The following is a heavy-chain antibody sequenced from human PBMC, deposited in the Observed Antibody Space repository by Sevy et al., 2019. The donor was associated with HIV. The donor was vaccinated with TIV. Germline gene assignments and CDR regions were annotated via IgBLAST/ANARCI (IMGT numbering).Heavy chain of an antibody. Sequence: GGSLRLSCVASGSGFRFDDYAMNWVRQATGKSLEWVAGISWNGFSTGYGDSVKGRATISRDNAKNSVYLQMNNLRDEDTALYYCAKDTVPVGYRFDYQYTYYYGMDVWGQGTTVTVSS. J-gene: IGHJ6*02. CDR3: AKDTVPVGYRFDYQYTYYYGMDV. CDR2: ISWNGFST. V-gene: IGHV3-9*01. D-gene: IGHD5-18*01. CDR1: GSGFRFDDYA.